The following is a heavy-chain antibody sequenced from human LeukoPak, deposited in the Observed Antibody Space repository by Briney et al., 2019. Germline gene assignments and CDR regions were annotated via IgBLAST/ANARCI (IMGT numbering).Heavy chain of an antibody. Sequence: SETLSLTCTVSGGSINNYYWNWIRQSPGKGLEWIGYIYYSGSTTYNPSLRSRITISVDTTKNQFSLKLSSVTAADTAVYYCARVRCSGGSCYSDYWGQGTLVTVSS. J-gene: IGHJ4*02. CDR3: ARVRCSGGSCYSDY. D-gene: IGHD2-15*01. CDR2: IYYSGST. V-gene: IGHV4-59*13. CDR1: GGSINNYY.